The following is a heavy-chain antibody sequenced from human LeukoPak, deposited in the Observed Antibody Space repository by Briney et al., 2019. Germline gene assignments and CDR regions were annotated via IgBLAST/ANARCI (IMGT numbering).Heavy chain of an antibody. Sequence: GGSLRLSCAASGFTFSVYGMHWVRQAPGKGLEWVSFTSYDGGNQYYADSVKGRFTISRDNSKSSLFLQVNSLRAEDTAVYYCAKEAPLGYCTGGSCYSGSYFDYWGQGTLVTVSS. D-gene: IGHD2-15*01. CDR1: GFTFSVYG. V-gene: IGHV3-30*18. CDR3: AKEAPLGYCTGGSCYSGSYFDY. CDR2: TSYDGGNQ. J-gene: IGHJ4*02.